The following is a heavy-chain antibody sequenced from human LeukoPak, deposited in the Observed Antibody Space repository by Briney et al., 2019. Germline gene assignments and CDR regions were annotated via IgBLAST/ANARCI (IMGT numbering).Heavy chain of an antibody. Sequence: PGGSLRLSCAASGFTFSSYGMSWVRQAPGKGLQWVSVIIGSGSSTYYADSVKGRFTISRDNSRNTLYLQMNSLRAEDTAVYYCAREALNYYDSSGYYVDYWGQGTLVTVSS. CDR2: IIGSGSST. V-gene: IGHV3-23*01. CDR1: GFTFSSYG. CDR3: AREALNYYDSSGYYVDY. J-gene: IGHJ4*02. D-gene: IGHD3-22*01.